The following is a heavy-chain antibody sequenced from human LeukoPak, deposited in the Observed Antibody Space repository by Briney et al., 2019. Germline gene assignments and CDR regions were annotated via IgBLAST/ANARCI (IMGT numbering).Heavy chain of an antibody. CDR1: GFTFSSFG. J-gene: IGHJ3*01. V-gene: IGHV3-30*18. CDR2: ISSVGHTN. CDR3: AKEVGWFNAFDV. Sequence: GGSVRLSCTASGFTFSSFGMHWVRQAPGKGLEWVTAISSVGHTNKSADSVKGRFTISRDNSKNTLYLQMHSLREDDKAVYYCAKEVGWFNAFDVWGQGTMVTVSS. D-gene: IGHD3-10*01.